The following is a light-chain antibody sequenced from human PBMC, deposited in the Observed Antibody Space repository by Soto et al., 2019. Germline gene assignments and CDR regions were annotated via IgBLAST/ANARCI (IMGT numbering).Light chain of an antibody. J-gene: IGKJ1*01. CDR2: AAS. Sequence: DIQVTQSPSSLSSSVGDRVTITCRASENVDRYVNWYQQIPGKAPSLLISAASTLQSGVPSRFRGSGSVTTFTLNIDSLQPEDFAMYYCHQSYSTPPTFGQGTKVE. V-gene: IGKV1-39*01. CDR1: ENVDRY. CDR3: HQSYSTPPT.